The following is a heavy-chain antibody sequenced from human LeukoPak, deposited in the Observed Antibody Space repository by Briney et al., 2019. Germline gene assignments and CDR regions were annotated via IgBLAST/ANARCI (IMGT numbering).Heavy chain of an antibody. J-gene: IGHJ4*02. CDR2: ISGSDGRT. CDR3: AKGRGYCTGGSCYSDY. Sequence: GGSLRLSSTASGFTLSIYAMSWVRQAPGKGLEWVSTISGSDGRTYYADSVKGRFTISRDNSKNTLYLQMNSLRVEDTAIYYCAKGRGYCTGGSCYSDYWGQGTLVTVSS. D-gene: IGHD2-15*01. V-gene: IGHV3-23*01. CDR1: GFTLSIYA.